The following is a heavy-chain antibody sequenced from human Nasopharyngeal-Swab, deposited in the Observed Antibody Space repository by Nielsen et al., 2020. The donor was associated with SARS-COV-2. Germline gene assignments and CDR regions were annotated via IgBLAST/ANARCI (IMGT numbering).Heavy chain of an antibody. CDR1: GFTFSSYA. Sequence: GGSLRLSCAASGFTFSSYAMSWVRQAPGKGLEWVSAISGSGGSTYYADSVKGRFIISRDNSKNTLYLQMNSLRAEDTAVYYCAKVGFRSITGTSPLEYWGQGTLVTVSS. D-gene: IGHD1-20*01. V-gene: IGHV3-23*01. J-gene: IGHJ4*02. CDR2: ISGSGGST. CDR3: AKVGFRSITGTSPLEY.